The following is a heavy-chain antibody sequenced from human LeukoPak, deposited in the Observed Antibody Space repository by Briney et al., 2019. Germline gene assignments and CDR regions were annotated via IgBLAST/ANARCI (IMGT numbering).Heavy chain of an antibody. CDR2: ISISGYI. CDR1: GFTFSSYS. D-gene: IGHD5-24*01. V-gene: IGHV3-21*01. CDR3: ARETPRRGETRDGYR. J-gene: IGHJ4*02. Sequence: GGSLRLSCAASGFTFSSYSMNWVRQAPGKGLEWVSSISISGYIYYADSVKGRFTISRDNAKNSLYLQMNSLRAEDTAVYYCARETPRRGETRDGYRWGQGTLVTVSS.